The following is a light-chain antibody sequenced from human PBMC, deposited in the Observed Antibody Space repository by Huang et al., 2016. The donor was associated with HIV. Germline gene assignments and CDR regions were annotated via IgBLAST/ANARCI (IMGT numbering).Light chain of an antibody. CDR2: AAS. J-gene: IGKJ2*01. CDR3: HQYAASPGT. CDR1: QSVDSTF. Sequence: EIVLTQSPGTLSLSPGGRATLSCRASQSVDSTFLAWYQQRPGQAPRLLIYAASTRATGIPDRFSGSGSGTDFSLTISRLEPEDFEVYYCHQYAASPGTFGQGTKLEI. V-gene: IGKV3-20*01.